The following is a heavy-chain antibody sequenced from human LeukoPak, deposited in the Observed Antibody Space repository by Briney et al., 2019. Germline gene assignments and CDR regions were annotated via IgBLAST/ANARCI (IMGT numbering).Heavy chain of an antibody. CDR2: ISGSGGST. D-gene: IGHD3-10*01. J-gene: IGHJ3*02. V-gene: IGHV3-23*01. CDR1: GFTFSSYA. CDR3: AKDAPMVRGVYDAFDI. Sequence: GGSLRLSCAASGFTFSSYAMSWVRQAPGKGVEWGSAISGSGGSTYYADSVKGRFTISRDNSKKTLYLQMNSLRAEDTAVYYCAKDAPMVRGVYDAFDIWGQGTMVTVSS.